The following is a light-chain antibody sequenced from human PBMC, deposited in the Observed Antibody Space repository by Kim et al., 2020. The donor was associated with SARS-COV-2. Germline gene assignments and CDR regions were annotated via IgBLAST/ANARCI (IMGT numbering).Light chain of an antibody. Sequence: EIVMTQSPATLSVYPGERVTLSCRASQSVASNLAWYQQKPGQPPRLLFYGVSIRASGVPARFSGSGSGTEFTLTIDSLQSEDFAVYFCQRYKDWPPITFGQGTRLEIK. V-gene: IGKV3-15*01. CDR1: QSVASN. CDR2: GVS. CDR3: QRYKDWPPIT. J-gene: IGKJ5*01.